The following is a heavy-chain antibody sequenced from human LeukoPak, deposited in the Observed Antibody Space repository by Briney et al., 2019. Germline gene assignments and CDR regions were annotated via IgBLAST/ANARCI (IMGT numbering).Heavy chain of an antibody. CDR3: ARAGPSDYDILTGYLPPGYFDY. CDR2: IYYSGST. V-gene: IGHV4-59*01. J-gene: IGHJ4*02. D-gene: IGHD3-9*01. CDR1: GGAISSYD. Sequence: SETLSLTCTVSGGAISSYDWSWIRQPPGKGLEWMGDIYYSGSTNYNPSPKSRVTIPVDTSKNQFSLKLSSVTAADTAVYYCARAGPSDYDILTGYLPPGYFDYWGQGTLVTVSS.